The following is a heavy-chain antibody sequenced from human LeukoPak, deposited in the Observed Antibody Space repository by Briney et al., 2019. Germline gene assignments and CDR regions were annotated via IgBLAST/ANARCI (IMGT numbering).Heavy chain of an antibody. J-gene: IGHJ4*02. CDR3: ASGGYCSSTSCSPDY. D-gene: IGHD2-2*01. CDR1: GFSFSSYA. V-gene: IGHV3-30*10. CDR2: MSYDGYNN. Sequence: PGRSLRLSCAASGFSFSSYAMHWVRQAPGKGLEWVAVMSYDGYNNYNTDSVKGRFTISRDNSKNTLYLQMNSLRAEDTAVYYCASGGYCSSTSCSPDYWGQGTLVTVSS.